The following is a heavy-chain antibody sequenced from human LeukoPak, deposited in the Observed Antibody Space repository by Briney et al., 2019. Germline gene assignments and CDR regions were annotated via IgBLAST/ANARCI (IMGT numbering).Heavy chain of an antibody. J-gene: IGHJ4*02. CDR2: IYHSGRT. D-gene: IGHD6-19*01. CDR1: GYSISSGYY. CDR3: ATEVGQWLVRT. Sequence: PSETLSLTCGVSGYSISSGYYWAWIRQPPGKGLEWIGSIYHSGRTYYNPSLKSRVTISVDTSKNQFSLKLTSVTAADTAVYYCATEVGQWLVRTWGQGTLVTVSS. V-gene: IGHV4-38-2*01.